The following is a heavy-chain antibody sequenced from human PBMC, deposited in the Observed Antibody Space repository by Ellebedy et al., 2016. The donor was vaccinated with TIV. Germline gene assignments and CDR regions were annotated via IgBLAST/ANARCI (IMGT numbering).Heavy chain of an antibody. D-gene: IGHD3-10*01. V-gene: IGHV3-23*01. CDR2: ISNSGGTT. CDR3: VRDWFGEFH. J-gene: IGHJ4*02. CDR1: GFTFSSTA. Sequence: PGGSLRLSCAASGFTFSSTAMNWVRQAPEKGLEWVSHISNSGGTTYFADSVKGRFTISRDNSKNTLYLQMDSLRAEDTAVYYCVRDWFGEFHWGQGTLVTVSS.